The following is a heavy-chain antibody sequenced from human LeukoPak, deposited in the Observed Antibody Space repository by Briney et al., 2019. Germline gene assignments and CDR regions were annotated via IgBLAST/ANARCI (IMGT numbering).Heavy chain of an antibody. V-gene: IGHV3-21*01. CDR1: AFSFSNYN. J-gene: IGHJ5*02. Sequence: GGSLRLSCAASAFSFSNYNMNWVRQAPGKGLEWVSSITSSGSYIYYADSVKGRFTISRDNAKKTLYLQMNSVRAEDTAVYYCARDFKEADPWGQGTLVTVSS. CDR2: ITSSGSYI. CDR3: ARDFKEADP.